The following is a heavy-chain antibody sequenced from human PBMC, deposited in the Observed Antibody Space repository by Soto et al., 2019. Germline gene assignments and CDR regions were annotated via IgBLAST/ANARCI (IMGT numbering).Heavy chain of an antibody. J-gene: IGHJ6*02. V-gene: IGHV3-21*01. CDR2: ISSSSSYI. CDR1: GFTFSSYS. CDR3: ARSYCSSTSCYETTYYYYGMDV. Sequence: EVQLVESGGGLVKPGGSLRLSCAASGFTFSSYSMNWVRQAPGKGLEWVSSISSSSSYIYYADSVKGRFTISRDNAKNSLYLQMNSLRAEDTAVYYCARSYCSSTSCYETTYYYYGMDVWGQGTTVTVSS. D-gene: IGHD2-2*01.